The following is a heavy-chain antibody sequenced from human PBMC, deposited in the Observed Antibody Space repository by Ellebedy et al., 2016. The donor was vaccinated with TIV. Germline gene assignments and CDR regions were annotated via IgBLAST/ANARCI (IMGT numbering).Heavy chain of an antibody. D-gene: IGHD6-6*01. V-gene: IGHV1-18*04. CDR1: GYTFTNYG. CDR2: ISGYTGDT. J-gene: IGHJ4*02. CDR3: ARDTSSSADY. Sequence: AASVKVSCKTSGYTFTNYGVHWLRQAPGQGPEWMGWISGYTGDTHYAQKVQGRVSMITDTSTSTGYLELRSLRSDDTAVYYCARDTSSSADYWGLGTLVTVSS.